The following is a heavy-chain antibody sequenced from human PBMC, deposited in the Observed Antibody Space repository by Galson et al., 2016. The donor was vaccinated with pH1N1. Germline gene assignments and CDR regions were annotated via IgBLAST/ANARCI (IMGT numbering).Heavy chain of an antibody. J-gene: IGHJ4*02. CDR2: VSSSGGAT. CDR1: GFTFRSYA. D-gene: IGHD3-16*02. CDR3: AKGFYGYVWGSYRHSGFES. V-gene: IGHV3-23*01. Sequence: LRLSCAASGFTFRSYAMTWVRLAPGKGLEWVAAVSSSGGATYYADSVEGRFTISRDNSKNALFLQMNSLRVDDTAVYFCAKGFYGYVWGSYRHSGFESWGQGILVTVSS.